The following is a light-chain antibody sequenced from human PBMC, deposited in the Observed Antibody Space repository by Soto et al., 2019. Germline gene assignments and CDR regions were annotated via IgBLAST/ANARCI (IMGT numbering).Light chain of an antibody. CDR2: GAS. Sequence: ELVLTQSPGTMSLSTGEGATLSCRASQSVSSNYLAWYQQKPGQAPRLLVYGASSRATGVPDSCSGSGSGTAFTLVLSSQEHVEFKVYYFQQYGNSPGAVGQGTK. CDR1: QSVSSNY. V-gene: IGKV3-20*01. CDR3: QQYGNSPGA. J-gene: IGKJ2*01.